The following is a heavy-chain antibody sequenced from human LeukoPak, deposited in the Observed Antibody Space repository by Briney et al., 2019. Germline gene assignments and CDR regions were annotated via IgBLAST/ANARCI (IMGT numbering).Heavy chain of an antibody. Sequence: SETLSLTCTVSGGSISSGGYYWNWIRQPPGKGLEWIGYFYHNGITYYNPSLKSRVTISVDTSKNQFSLKLSSVTAADTAVYYCASDHSGWLGLGYWGQGTLVSVSS. D-gene: IGHD6-19*01. V-gene: IGHV4-30-2*01. CDR1: GGSISSGGYY. CDR3: ASDHSGWLGLGY. CDR2: FYHNGIT. J-gene: IGHJ4*02.